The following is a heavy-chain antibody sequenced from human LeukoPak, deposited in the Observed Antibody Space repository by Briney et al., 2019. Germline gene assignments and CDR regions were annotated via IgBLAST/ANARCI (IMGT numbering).Heavy chain of an antibody. V-gene: IGHV1-2*02. CDR3: ARAAGRFVTPDYY. CDR2: INPNSGGT. Sequence: GASVKVSCKASGYTFTGYYMHWVRQAPGQGLEWMGWINPNSGGTNYAQKFQGRVTMTRDTSISTAYMELSRLRSDDTAVYYYARAAGRFVTPDYYWGQGTLVTVSS. D-gene: IGHD4-23*01. J-gene: IGHJ4*02. CDR1: GYTFTGYY.